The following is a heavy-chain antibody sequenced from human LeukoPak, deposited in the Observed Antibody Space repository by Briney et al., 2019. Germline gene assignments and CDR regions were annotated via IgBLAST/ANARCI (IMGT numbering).Heavy chain of an antibody. Sequence: SETLSLTCTVSGGSISSSSYYWGWIRQPPGKGLEWIGSIYYSGSTYYNPSLKSRVTISVDTSKNQFSLKLSSVTAADTAVYYCARLSTWRVGATLSWGQGILVTVSS. CDR2: IYYSGST. J-gene: IGHJ4*02. V-gene: IGHV4-39*01. CDR3: ARLSTWRVGATLS. D-gene: IGHD1-26*01. CDR1: GGSISSSSYY.